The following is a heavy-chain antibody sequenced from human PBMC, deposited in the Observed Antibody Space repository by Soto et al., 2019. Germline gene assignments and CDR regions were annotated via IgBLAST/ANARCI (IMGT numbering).Heavy chain of an antibody. D-gene: IGHD5-18*01. CDR3: ARDLDTAMALGY. CDR2: ISGSGGST. V-gene: IGHV3-23*01. CDR1: GFTFSSYA. Sequence: GGSLRLSCAASGFTFSSYAMSWVRQAPGKGLEWVSAISGSGGSTYYADSVKGRFTISRDNAKNSLYLQMNSLRAEDTAVYYCARDLDTAMALGYWGQGTLVTVSS. J-gene: IGHJ4*02.